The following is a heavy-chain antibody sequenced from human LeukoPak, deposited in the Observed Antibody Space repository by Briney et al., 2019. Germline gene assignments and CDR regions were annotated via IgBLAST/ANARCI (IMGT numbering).Heavy chain of an antibody. CDR2: ISYDGSNK. CDR3: ARNKGMATIPGGFDI. V-gene: IGHV3-30*04. D-gene: IGHD5-24*01. CDR1: GFTFSSYA. J-gene: IGHJ3*02. Sequence: GGSLRLSCAASGFTFSSYAMHWVRQAPGKGLEWVAVISYDGSNKYYADSVKGRFTISRDNSKNTLYLQMNSLRAEDTAVYYWARNKGMATIPGGFDIWGQGTMVTVSS.